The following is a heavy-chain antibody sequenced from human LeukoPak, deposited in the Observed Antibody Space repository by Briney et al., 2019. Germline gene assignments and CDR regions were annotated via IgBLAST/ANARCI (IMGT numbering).Heavy chain of an antibody. V-gene: IGHV3-7*01. CDR2: IEQDGSEK. CDR1: GFTFTSYW. D-gene: IGHD6-13*01. CDR3: ARDPGIAAAGTVGYFDL. Sequence: GGSLRLSCAASGFTFTSYWMSWVRQAPGKGLEWVANIEQDGSEKHYGDSVKGRFTISRDNAKNSLFLQMNSLRAEDTAVYYCARDPGIAAAGTVGYFDLWGQGNMVTVSS. J-gene: IGHJ4*02.